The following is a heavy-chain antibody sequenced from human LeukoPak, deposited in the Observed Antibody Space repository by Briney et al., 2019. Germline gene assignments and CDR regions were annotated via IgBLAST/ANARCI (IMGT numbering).Heavy chain of an antibody. V-gene: IGHV1-2*02. J-gene: IGHJ4*02. Sequence: ASVKVSCKASGYTFTGYYMHWVRQAPGQGLEWMGWINPNSGGTNYAQKFQGRVTMTRDTSISTAYVELSRLRSDDTAVYYCARSWIKAGTVDYWGQGTLVTVSS. CDR1: GYTFTGYY. CDR2: INPNSGGT. CDR3: ARSWIKAGTVDY. D-gene: IGHD6-19*01.